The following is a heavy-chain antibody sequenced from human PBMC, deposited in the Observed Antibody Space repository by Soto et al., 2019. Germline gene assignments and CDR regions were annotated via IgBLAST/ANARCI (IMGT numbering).Heavy chain of an antibody. D-gene: IGHD3-9*01. CDR1: GGSISSGGYY. CDR2: IYYSGST. CDR3: ARDSILTGDYYGMDV. V-gene: IGHV4-31*03. J-gene: IGHJ6*02. Sequence: SETLSLTCTVSGGSISSGGYYWSWIRQHPGKGLEWIGYIYYSGSTYYNPSLKSRVTISVDTSKNQFSLKLSSVTAADTAVYYCARDSILTGDYYGMDVWGQGTTVTVSS.